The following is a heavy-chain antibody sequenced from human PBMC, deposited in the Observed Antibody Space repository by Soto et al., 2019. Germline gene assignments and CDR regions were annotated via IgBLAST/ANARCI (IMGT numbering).Heavy chain of an antibody. J-gene: IGHJ6*02. D-gene: IGHD2-15*01. Sequence: PGGSLRLSCAVFGFTFSNYEMNWVRQAPGKGLEWVSYISNSGRAIYYAESVKGRFTISRDNAKNSLYLQMNSLRAEDTAVYYCARDPEIHSAKFFYCLDVWGQGTTVTVS. CDR3: ARDPEIHSAKFFYCLDV. CDR1: GFTFSNYE. V-gene: IGHV3-48*03. CDR2: ISNSGRAI.